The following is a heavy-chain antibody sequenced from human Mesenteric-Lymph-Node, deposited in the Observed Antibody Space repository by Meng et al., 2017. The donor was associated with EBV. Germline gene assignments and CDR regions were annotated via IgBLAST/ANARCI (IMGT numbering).Heavy chain of an antibody. CDR1: GGSGSDCNW. V-gene: IGHV4-4*02. CDR2: IYHSGGT. Sequence: QGEGHGLVGPSGARSLTFAVSGGSGSDCNWLSLVRQPPGKGLEWIGEIYHSGGTNYSPSLQSRVTISAAKSKNQFSLKLDSVTAADTAVYYCARGNSGSPLWQYWFDPWGQGTLVTVSS. J-gene: IGHJ5*02. D-gene: IGHD1-26*01. CDR3: ARGNSGSPLWQYWFDP.